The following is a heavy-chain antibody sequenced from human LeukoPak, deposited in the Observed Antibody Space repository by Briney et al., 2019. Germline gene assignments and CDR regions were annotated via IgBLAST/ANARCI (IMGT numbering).Heavy chain of an antibody. D-gene: IGHD2-2*01. CDR3: AREGYCNTTSCRSGSFDC. V-gene: IGHV4-4*07. J-gene: IGHJ4*02. Sequence: SETLSLTCTVSGGSISTYFWSWIRQPAGKGLEWIGRIYSSGITNYNPSLKSRVTMSVDTSKNQFSLKLSSVTAADTAVYYCAREGYCNTTSCRSGSFDCWGQGTLVTVSS. CDR1: GGSISTYF. CDR2: IYSSGIT.